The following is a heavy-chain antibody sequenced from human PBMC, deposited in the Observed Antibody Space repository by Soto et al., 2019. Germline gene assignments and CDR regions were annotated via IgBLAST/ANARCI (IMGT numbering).Heavy chain of an antibody. J-gene: IGHJ1*01. Sequence: ASVKVSCKASGYTFTSYAMHWVRQAPGQRFEWMGWINAGNGNTKYSQKFQGRVTITRDTSASTAYMELSSLRSEDTAVYYCAREEYSSSWYGAEYFQHWGQGTLVTVSS. V-gene: IGHV1-3*01. CDR1: GYTFTSYA. D-gene: IGHD6-13*01. CDR3: AREEYSSSWYGAEYFQH. CDR2: INAGNGNT.